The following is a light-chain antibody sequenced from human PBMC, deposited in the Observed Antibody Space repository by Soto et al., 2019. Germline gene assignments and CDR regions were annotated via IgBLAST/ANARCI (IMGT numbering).Light chain of an antibody. CDR2: GAS. V-gene: IGKV3-15*01. Sequence: EIVMTQSPATLSVSPGERATLSCRASQSVSSNLAWYQQKPGQAPRLLIYGASTRATGIPARFSGSGSGTEFTLIIGSLQSEDFAVYYCQQYNNWPPLTFGGGTKVEIK. J-gene: IGKJ4*01. CDR3: QQYNNWPPLT. CDR1: QSVSSN.